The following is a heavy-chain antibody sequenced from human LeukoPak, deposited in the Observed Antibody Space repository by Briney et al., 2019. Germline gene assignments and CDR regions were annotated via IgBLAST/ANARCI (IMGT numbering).Heavy chain of an antibody. CDR1: GYSISSGYY. D-gene: IGHD2/OR15-2a*01. V-gene: IGHV4-38-2*02. Sequence: SETLSLTCTVSGYSISSGYYWGWIRQPPGKGLEWIGSIYHSGSTYYNPSLKSRVTISVDTSKNQFSLKLSSVTAADTAVYYCARTSYGLDRWGQGTLVTASS. J-gene: IGHJ4*02. CDR2: IYHSGST. CDR3: ARTSYGLDR.